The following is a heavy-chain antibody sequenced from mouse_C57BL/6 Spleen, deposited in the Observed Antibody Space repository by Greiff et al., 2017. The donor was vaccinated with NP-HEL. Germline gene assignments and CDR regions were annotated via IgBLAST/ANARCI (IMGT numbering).Heavy chain of an antibody. Sequence: VQLQQSGPELVKPGASVKISCKASGYSFTDYNMNWVKQSNGKGLEWIGVINPNYGTTSYNQKFKGKATLTVDKSSSTAYMQLNSLTSADSAVYYYAKCYWFAYWGQGTLVTVSA. CDR1: GYSFTDYN. V-gene: IGHV1-39*01. CDR2: INPNYGTT. D-gene: IGHD1-3*01. CDR3: AKCYWFAY. J-gene: IGHJ3*01.